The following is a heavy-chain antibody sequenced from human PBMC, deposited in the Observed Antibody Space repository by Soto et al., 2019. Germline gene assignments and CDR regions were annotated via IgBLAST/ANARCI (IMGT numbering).Heavy chain of an antibody. V-gene: IGHV3-49*03. CDR1: GFTFGDYA. D-gene: IGHD3-10*01. CDR3: TRAKKEEYGSGSPNGFDP. CDR2: IRSKSYGGTT. J-gene: IGHJ5*02. Sequence: GGSLRLSCTASGFTFGDYAMSWFRQAPGKGLEWVGFIRSKSYGGTTEYSASVKGRFTISRDDSKSIAHLQMNSLKTEDTAVYYCTRAKKEEYGSGSPNGFDPWGQGTLVTVSS.